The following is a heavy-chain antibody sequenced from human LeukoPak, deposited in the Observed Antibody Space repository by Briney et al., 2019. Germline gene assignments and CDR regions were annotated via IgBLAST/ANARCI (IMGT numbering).Heavy chain of an antibody. J-gene: IGHJ4*02. CDR1: GFTFTSSA. CDR3: ATDRGDSSGYYYIKFDY. D-gene: IGHD3-22*01. CDR2: IVVGSGNT. V-gene: IGHV1-58*01. Sequence: GASVKVSCKASGFTFTSSAVQWVRQARGQRLEWIGWIVVGSGNTNYAQKFRERVTITRDMSTSTAYMELSSLRSEDTAVYYCATDRGDSSGYYYIKFDYWGQGTLVTVSS.